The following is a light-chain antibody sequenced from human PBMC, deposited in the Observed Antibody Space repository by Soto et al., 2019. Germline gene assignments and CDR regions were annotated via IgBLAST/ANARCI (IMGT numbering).Light chain of an antibody. J-gene: IGKJ4*01. Sequence: DIQMTQSPSSVSASVGDRVTITCRSSEDISTWLAWFQQKPGKVPKRLMSAASSWQSGVPSRFSGSGSGTEFTLTISSLQPEDFATYYCLQHNSYPLTFGGGTKVDNK. CDR1: EDISTW. CDR2: AAS. V-gene: IGKV1-17*03. CDR3: LQHNSYPLT.